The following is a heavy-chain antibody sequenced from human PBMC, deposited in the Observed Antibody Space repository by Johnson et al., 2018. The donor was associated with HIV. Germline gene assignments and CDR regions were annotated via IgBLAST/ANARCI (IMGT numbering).Heavy chain of an antibody. J-gene: IGHJ3*02. CDR1: GFTFSSYA. Sequence: QVQLVESGGGVVQPGRSQRLSCAASGFTFSSYAMHWVRQAPGKGLEWVAVISYDGSNKYYADSVKGRFTISRDNSKNTLYLQMNSLRAEDTAVYYCARDPYYDCGSGYSAAVNGAFYIWGQGTMVTVSS. V-gene: IGHV3-30*04. D-gene: IGHD3-3*01. CDR3: ARDPYYDCGSGYSAAVNGAFYI. CDR2: ISYDGSNK.